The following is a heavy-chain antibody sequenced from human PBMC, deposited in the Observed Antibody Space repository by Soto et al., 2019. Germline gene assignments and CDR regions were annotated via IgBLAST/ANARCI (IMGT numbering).Heavy chain of an antibody. D-gene: IGHD3-16*01. CDR1: GASITDAYSY. CDR2: LRYSGTT. Sequence: QMQLQESGPGLVKPSQTLSLTCTVSGASITDAYSYWSWVRQSHGRGLQWIGFLRYSGTTYYNPSLSVRSLLSFDTSKNQFSLRLNSVTDADTAIYYCARVHLGPAYTLARGRMFDVGGQGTPFAVSS. V-gene: IGHV4-30-4*01. CDR3: ARVHLGPAYTLARGRMFDV. J-gene: IGHJ4*02.